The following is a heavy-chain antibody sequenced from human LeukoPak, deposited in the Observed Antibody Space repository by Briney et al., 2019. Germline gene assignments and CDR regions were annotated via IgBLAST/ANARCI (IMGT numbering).Heavy chain of an antibody. CDR1: GFTFSSYA. CDR2: ISGSGGST. Sequence: GGSLRLSCAASGFTFSSYAMSWVRQAPGKGLEWVSAISGSGGSTYYADSVKGRFTISRDNSKNALYLQMNSLRAEDTAVYYCAKSMVLPKNGMDVWGQGTTVTVSS. V-gene: IGHV3-23*01. D-gene: IGHD3-10*01. J-gene: IGHJ6*02. CDR3: AKSMVLPKNGMDV.